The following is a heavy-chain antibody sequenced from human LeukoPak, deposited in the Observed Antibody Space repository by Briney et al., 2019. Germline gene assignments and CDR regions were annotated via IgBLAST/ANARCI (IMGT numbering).Heavy chain of an antibody. D-gene: IGHD2/OR15-2a*01. V-gene: IGHV3-48*01. Sequence: PGGSLRLSCAASGFTFSSYSMNWVRQAPGKGLEWVSYISSSSSTIYYADSVKGRFTISRDNAKNSLYLQMNSLRAEDTAVYYCARDSMTTYIEGGRYYYYMDVWGKGTTVTVSS. CDR2: ISSSSSTI. J-gene: IGHJ6*03. CDR1: GFTFSSYS. CDR3: ARDSMTTYIEGGRYYYYMDV.